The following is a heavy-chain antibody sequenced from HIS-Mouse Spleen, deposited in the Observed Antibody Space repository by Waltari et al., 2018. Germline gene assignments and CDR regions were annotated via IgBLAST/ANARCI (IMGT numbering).Heavy chain of an antibody. CDR1: GGSISSSSYY. V-gene: IGHV4-39*07. D-gene: IGHD6-13*01. CDR2: IYYSGGT. CDR3: AREIPYSSSWYDWYFDL. Sequence: QLQLQESGPGLVKPSETLSLTCTVSGGSISSSSYYWGWIRRPPGKGLELVGSIYYSGGTYYNPSLNGRVTISVDTSKNQFSLKLSSVTAADTAVYYCAREIPYSSSWYDWYFDLWGRGTLVTVSS. J-gene: IGHJ2*01.